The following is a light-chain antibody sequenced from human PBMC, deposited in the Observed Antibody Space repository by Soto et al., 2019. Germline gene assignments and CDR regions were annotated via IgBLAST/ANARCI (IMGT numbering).Light chain of an antibody. Sequence: EIVMTQSPATLSVSPGERATLSCRASQNIGTNLAWYQQKPGQPPRLLIYGASARATGIPARFSGSGSGTQFSLTVSSLQSEDSAVYYCQQYNHSPPYPFGQGAKLDIK. V-gene: IGKV3-15*01. CDR2: GAS. CDR1: QNIGTN. J-gene: IGKJ2*01. CDR3: QQYNHSPPYP.